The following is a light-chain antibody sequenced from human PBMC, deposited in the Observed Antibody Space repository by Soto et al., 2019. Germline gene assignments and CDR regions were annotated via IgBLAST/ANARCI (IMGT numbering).Light chain of an antibody. J-gene: IGLJ3*02. V-gene: IGLV1-44*01. CDR3: ASWDASLNGWV. CDR1: SSNIGSDT. CDR2: RSN. Sequence: QSVLTQPPSASGTPGQRVTISCSGSSSNIGSDTVNWYQQLPGTAPKLLIHRSNQRPSGVPGRFSGSKSGTSASLAISGLQPEDEADYHCASWDASLNGWVFGGGTKLTV.